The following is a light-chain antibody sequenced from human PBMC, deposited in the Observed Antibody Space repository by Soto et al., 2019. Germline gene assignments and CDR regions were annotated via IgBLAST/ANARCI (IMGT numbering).Light chain of an antibody. J-gene: IGKJ1*01. Sequence: EIVLTQSPGTLSLSPGERATFSCRASQSVSSSYLAWFQQKPGQPPRLLIYAASSRATGIPDRFSGSGSGTDFTLTISRLEPEDFAVYYCQQYGTSRTFGQGTKVEIK. V-gene: IGKV3-20*01. CDR1: QSVSSSY. CDR3: QQYGTSRT. CDR2: AAS.